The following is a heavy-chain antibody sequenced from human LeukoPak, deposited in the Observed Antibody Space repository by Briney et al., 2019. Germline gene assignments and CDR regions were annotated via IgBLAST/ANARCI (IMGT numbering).Heavy chain of an antibody. CDR2: IYYSGST. D-gene: IGHD3-10*01. Sequence: PSETLSLTCTVSGGSISSGGYYWSWIRQLPGKGLEWIGYIYYSGSTYYNPSLKSRVTISVDTSKNQFSLKLSSVTAADTAVYYCARERYYGSGSQLLDYWGQGTLVTVSS. V-gene: IGHV4-31*03. CDR1: GGSISSGGYY. CDR3: ARERYYGSGSQLLDY. J-gene: IGHJ4*02.